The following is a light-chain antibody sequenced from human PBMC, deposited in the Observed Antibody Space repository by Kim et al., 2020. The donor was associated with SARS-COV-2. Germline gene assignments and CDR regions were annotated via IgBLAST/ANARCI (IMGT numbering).Light chain of an antibody. CDR1: YLGDHY. V-gene: IGLV3-19*01. CDR2: GEN. J-gene: IGLJ2*01. CDR3: NSRDGSINHLV. Sequence: ALGMTVTSTCQDDYLGDHYVYWYQQSHGQAPVVVIYGENVRPSGIADRFSGSTSRSTASLTITGARAEDEAVYFCNSRDGSINHLVFGGGTQLTVL.